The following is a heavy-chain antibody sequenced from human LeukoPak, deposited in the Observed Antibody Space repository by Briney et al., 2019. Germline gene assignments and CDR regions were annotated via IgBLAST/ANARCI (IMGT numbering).Heavy chain of an antibody. CDR3: ARNTTVTDWYFDL. CDR2: IYHSGST. CDR1: GGSISSSSYY. D-gene: IGHD4-17*01. J-gene: IGHJ2*01. Sequence: PSETLSLTCTVSGGSISSSSYYWGWIRQPPGKGLEWIGSIYHSGSTVYNPSLKSRVAISVDTSRNQFSLKLNSVTASDTAVYYCARNTTVTDWYFDLWGRGTLVTVSS. V-gene: IGHV4-39*01.